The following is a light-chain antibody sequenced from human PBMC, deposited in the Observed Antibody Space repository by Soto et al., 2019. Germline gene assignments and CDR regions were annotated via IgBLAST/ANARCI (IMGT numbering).Light chain of an antibody. CDR2: SNN. CDR3: ASWDDRLGAVI. J-gene: IGLJ2*01. V-gene: IGLV1-47*02. CDR1: SSNIGGTNY. Sequence: QSVLTQPPSASGTPGQRVFISCSGSSSNIGGTNYAYWYQQLPGAAPKLLMHSNNLRPSGVPERISGSKSGTSASLAISGLRSEDEAVYYCASWDDRLGAVIFXGGTK.